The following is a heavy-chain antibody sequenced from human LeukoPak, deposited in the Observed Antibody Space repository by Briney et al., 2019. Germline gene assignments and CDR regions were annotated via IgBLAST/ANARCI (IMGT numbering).Heavy chain of an antibody. J-gene: IGHJ4*02. CDR3: ARDAWLVGTTNLYYFDY. CDR2: INPDSGDT. D-gene: IGHD1-26*01. CDR1: GHTFNAYY. V-gene: IGHV1-2*02. Sequence: GASVKVSCKASGHTFNAYYMHWVRQAPGQGLEWMGWINPDSGDTNYAQKFQGRVTMTRDPSISTAYMALSRLRSDDTAVYYCARDAWLVGTTNLYYFDYWGQGTLVTVSS.